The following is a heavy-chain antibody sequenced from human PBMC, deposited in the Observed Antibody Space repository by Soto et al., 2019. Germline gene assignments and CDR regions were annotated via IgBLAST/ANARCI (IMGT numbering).Heavy chain of an antibody. CDR2: INPSGGST. CDR1: GYTFTSYY. Sequence: ASVKVSCKASGYTFTSYYMHWVRQAPGQGLEWMGIINPSGGSTSYAQKFQGRVTMTRDTSTSTVYMELSSLRSEDTAVYYCARQARYCANGVCSAYGMDVWGQGTTVTVSS. D-gene: IGHD2-8*01. J-gene: IGHJ6*02. CDR3: ARQARYCANGVCSAYGMDV. V-gene: IGHV1-46*01.